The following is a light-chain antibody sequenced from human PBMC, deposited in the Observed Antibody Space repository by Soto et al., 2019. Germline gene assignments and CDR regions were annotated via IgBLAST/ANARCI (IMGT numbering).Light chain of an antibody. J-gene: IGLJ1*01. Sequence: QSALTQPASVSGSPGQSITISCTGTSSDVGASEYVSWYQQHPDKAPKLMIYEVSNRPSGVSNRFSGSKSVNTATLTISGLQADDEADYYCSSYTSSSTRVFGTGTKVTVL. V-gene: IGLV2-14*03. CDR3: SSYTSSSTRV. CDR2: EVS. CDR1: SSDVGASEY.